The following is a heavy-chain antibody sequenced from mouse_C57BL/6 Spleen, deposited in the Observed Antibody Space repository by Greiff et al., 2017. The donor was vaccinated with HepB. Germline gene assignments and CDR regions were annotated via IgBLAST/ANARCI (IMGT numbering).Heavy chain of an antibody. J-gene: IGHJ3*01. CDR1: GYSITSGYY. CDR3: ATYYYGSSYLFAY. CDR2: ISYDGSN. V-gene: IGHV3-6*01. D-gene: IGHD1-1*01. Sequence: DVKLQESGPGLVKPSQSLSLTCSVTGYSITSGYYWNWIRQFPGNKLEWMGYISYDGSNNYNPSLKNRISITRDTSKNQFFLKLNSVTTEDTATYYCATYYYGSSYLFAYWGQGTLVTVSA.